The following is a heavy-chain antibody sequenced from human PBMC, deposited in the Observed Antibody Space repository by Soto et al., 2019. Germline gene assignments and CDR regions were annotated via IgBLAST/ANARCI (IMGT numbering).Heavy chain of an antibody. CDR1: GGSISSYY. Sequence: QVQLQESGPGLVKPSETLSLTCTVSGGSISSYYWSWIRQPPGKGLEWIGYIYYSGSTNYNPSLQSXXTXSXXTSKNQFSLKLSSVTAADTAVYYCARAHGDYYIDYWGQGTLVTVSS. CDR3: ARAHGDYYIDY. J-gene: IGHJ4*02. D-gene: IGHD3-3*01. V-gene: IGHV4-59*01. CDR2: IYYSGST.